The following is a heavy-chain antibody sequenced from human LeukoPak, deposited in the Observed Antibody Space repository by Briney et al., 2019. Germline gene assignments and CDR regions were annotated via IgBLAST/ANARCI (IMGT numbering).Heavy chain of an antibody. J-gene: IGHJ4*02. CDR2: ISGGGAAT. CDR1: GFIFSNYA. CDR3: AKDRAQQLVLDF. V-gene: IGHV3-23*01. D-gene: IGHD6-13*01. Sequence: GGSLRLSCAASGFIFSNYAMTWVRQAPGKGLEWVSVISGGGAATYYADSVKGRFTISRDNSKNTLFLQMNSLRAEDTAVYYCAKDRAQQLVLDFWGQGTLVTVSS.